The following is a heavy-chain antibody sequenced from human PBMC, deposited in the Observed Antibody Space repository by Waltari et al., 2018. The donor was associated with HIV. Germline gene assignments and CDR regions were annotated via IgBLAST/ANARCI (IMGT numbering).Heavy chain of an antibody. D-gene: IGHD6-19*01. CDR3: ARDGTYSSGWYYFDY. V-gene: IGHV1-69*12. J-gene: IGHJ4*02. Sequence: QVQLVQSGAEVKKPGSSVKVSCKASGGTFSSYAISWVRQAPGQGLEWMGGIIPSVGTANYAQKFQGRVTITADESTSTAYMELSSLRSEDTAVYYCARDGTYSSGWYYFDYWGQGTLVTVSS. CDR2: IIPSVGTA. CDR1: GGTFSSYA.